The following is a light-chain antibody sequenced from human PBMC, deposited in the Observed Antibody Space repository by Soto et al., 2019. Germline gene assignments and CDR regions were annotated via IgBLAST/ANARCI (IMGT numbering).Light chain of an antibody. CDR1: QGIRSE. V-gene: IGKV1-6*01. CDR2: ATS. J-gene: IGKJ1*01. Sequence: AIQMTQSPSSLSASVGDRVTITCRASQGIRSELAWYQQKPGKAPNLLIYATSTLHSGVPSRFRGNGSGTDFTLTVCSLQPEDFATYYCLHDYNYPRTFGQGTKVEVK. CDR3: LHDYNYPRT.